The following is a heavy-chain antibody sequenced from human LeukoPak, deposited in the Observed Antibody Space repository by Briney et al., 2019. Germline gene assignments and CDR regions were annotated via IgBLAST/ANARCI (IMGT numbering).Heavy chain of an antibody. V-gene: IGHV1-69*13. D-gene: IGHD6-13*01. Sequence: SVKVSCKASGGTFSSYAISWVRQAPGQGLEWMGGIIAFFGTANYAQKLQGRVTNTADESTSTAYMGLRSLRTDHTAVYYCARDYLAGSSCLHYWGQGTLVTVSS. CDR3: ARDYLAGSSCLHY. CDR2: IIAFFGTA. CDR1: GGTFSSYA. J-gene: IGHJ4*02.